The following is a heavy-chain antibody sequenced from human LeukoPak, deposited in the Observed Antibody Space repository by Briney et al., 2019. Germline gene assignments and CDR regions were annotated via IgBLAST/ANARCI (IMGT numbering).Heavy chain of an antibody. CDR3: ARKIAVAGGNWFDP. Sequence: ASVKVSFKASGYTFTGYYMHWVRQAPGQGREWMEWINPNSGDTNYAQKFQGRVSMTRDTSISTAYMEVSRLRSDDTAVYYCARKIAVAGGNWFDPWGQGTLVTVSS. J-gene: IGHJ5*02. V-gene: IGHV1-2*02. CDR2: INPNSGDT. CDR1: GYTFTGYY. D-gene: IGHD6-19*01.